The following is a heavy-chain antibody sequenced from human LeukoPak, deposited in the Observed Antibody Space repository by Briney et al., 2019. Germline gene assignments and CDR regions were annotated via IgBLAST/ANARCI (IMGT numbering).Heavy chain of an antibody. CDR3: ARDLLSGWGS. D-gene: IGHD6-19*01. J-gene: IGHJ4*02. Sequence: GGSLRLSCVASGFIFSTYGMHWVRQAPGKGLEWVAYIRYDGSDKNYADSVKGRFTISRDNSKNTLYLQMNSLRAEDTAVYYCARDLLSGWGSWGQGTLVTVSS. CDR1: GFIFSTYG. V-gene: IGHV3-30*02. CDR2: IRYDGSDK.